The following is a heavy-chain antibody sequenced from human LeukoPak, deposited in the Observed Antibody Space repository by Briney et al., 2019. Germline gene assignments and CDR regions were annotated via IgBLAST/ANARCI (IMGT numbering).Heavy chain of an antibody. J-gene: IGHJ4*02. CDR1: GYTFTSYY. D-gene: IGHD4-23*01. CDR3: AIDSAVGRSPFDY. CDR2: INPSGGST. V-gene: IGHV1-46*01. Sequence: ASVKVSCKASGYTFTSYYMHWVRQAPGQGLEWMGIINPSGGSTSYAQKFQGRVTMTSDTSTSTVYMELSSLRAEDTAVYYCAIDSAVGRSPFDYWGQGTLVTVSS.